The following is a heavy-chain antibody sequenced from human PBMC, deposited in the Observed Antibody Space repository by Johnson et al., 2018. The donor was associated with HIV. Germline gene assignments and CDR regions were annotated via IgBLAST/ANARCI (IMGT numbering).Heavy chain of an antibody. CDR1: GFTFSSYG. V-gene: IGHV3-30*19. J-gene: IGHJ3*02. Sequence: QVQLVESGGGVVQPGRSLRLSCAASGFTFSSYGMHWVRQAPGKGLEWVAVISYDGSNKFYADSVKGRFTISRDNSKNTLYLQMNSLRAEDTAVYYCARDTGERQPAYLYAFDIWGQGTMVTVSS. CDR2: ISYDGSNK. CDR3: ARDTGERQPAYLYAFDI. D-gene: IGHD1-1*01.